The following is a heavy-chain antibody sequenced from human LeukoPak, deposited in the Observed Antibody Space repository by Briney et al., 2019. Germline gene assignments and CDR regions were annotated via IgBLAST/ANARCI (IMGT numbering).Heavy chain of an antibody. CDR3: ARCVPQGVRFLESGWCDP. Sequence: PSKTLSLTCTVSGGSFSSSSYYWGWIRQPPGKGLDWIGSIYYSGSTYYNPSLKSRVTISVDTSNNQFSLKLSSVTAADTAVYYCARCVPQGVRFLESGWCDPWGQGTLVTVSS. J-gene: IGHJ5*02. D-gene: IGHD3-3*01. CDR2: IYYSGST. CDR1: GGSFSSSSYY. V-gene: IGHV4-39*01.